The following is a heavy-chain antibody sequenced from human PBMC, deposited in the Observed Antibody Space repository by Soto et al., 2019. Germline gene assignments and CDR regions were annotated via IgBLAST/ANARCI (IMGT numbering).Heavy chain of an antibody. V-gene: IGHV3-23*01. D-gene: IGHD3-16*01. J-gene: IGHJ6*02. CDR1: GFTFSSYA. CDR2: LSGSGGST. Sequence: TGGSLRLSCAASGFTFSSYAMSWVRQAPGRGLERVSALSGSGGSTYYADSVKGRFTISRDNSKNTLYLQMNSLRAEDTAVYYCVKDHVRPRGEAGTNVWGQGFTVTVSS. CDR3: VKDHVRPRGEAGTNV.